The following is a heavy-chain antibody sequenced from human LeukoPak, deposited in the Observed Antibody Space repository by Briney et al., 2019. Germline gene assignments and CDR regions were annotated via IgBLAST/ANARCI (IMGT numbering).Heavy chain of an antibody. CDR1: GDSVSRTNAA. CDR2: TYYRTKWYS. CDR3: ARDWPREETIIGVVCDH. D-gene: IGHD3-3*01. J-gene: IGHJ4*02. Sequence: SQTLSLTCVIPGDSVSRTNAAWNWIRQSPSRGLEWLGRTYYRTKWYSHSAVSVTSRIILNADTSKNQFYLQLNSVTPEDTAVYNCARDWPREETIIGVVCDHWGQGTLVTVSS. V-gene: IGHV6-1*01.